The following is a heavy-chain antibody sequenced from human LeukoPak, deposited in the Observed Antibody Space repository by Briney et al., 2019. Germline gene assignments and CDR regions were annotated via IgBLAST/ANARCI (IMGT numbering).Heavy chain of an antibody. Sequence: PSETLSLTCTVSGGSISSSDYYWGWIRQPPGKGLEWIGEINHSGNTNYNPSLKSRVTISVDTSKNQFSLNLNSVTAADTAVFYCARGDYAFDYWGQGTLVTVSS. V-gene: IGHV4-39*07. D-gene: IGHD4-17*01. J-gene: IGHJ4*02. CDR3: ARGDYAFDY. CDR1: GGSISSSDYY. CDR2: INHSGNT.